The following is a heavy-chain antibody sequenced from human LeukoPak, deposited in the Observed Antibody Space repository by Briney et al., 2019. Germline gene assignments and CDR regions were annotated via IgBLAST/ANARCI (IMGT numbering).Heavy chain of an antibody. CDR2: ISYDGSNK. CDR3: ARDGPYGSGSYGMDV. D-gene: IGHD3-10*01. CDR1: GFTVSSYA. J-gene: IGHJ6*02. Sequence: GGSLRLSCAASGFTVSSYAMHWVRQAPGKGLEWVAVISYDGSNKYYADSVKGRFTISRDNSKNTLYLQMNSLRAEDTAVYYCARDGPYGSGSYGMDVWGQGTTVTVSS. V-gene: IGHV3-30-3*01.